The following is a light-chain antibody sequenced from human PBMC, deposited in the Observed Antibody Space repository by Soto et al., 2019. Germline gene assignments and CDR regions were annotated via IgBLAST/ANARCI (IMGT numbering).Light chain of an antibody. Sequence: EIVMTQSPATLSVSPGERATLSCRASQSVYINLAWYQQKPGRAPRLLIHGTFTRATGIPARFSGSGSGTEFTLTICSLQSEDCAGYYCQQYNKWPLTFGGGTKVEIK. J-gene: IGKJ4*01. V-gene: IGKV3-15*01. CDR3: QQYNKWPLT. CDR2: GTF. CDR1: QSVYIN.